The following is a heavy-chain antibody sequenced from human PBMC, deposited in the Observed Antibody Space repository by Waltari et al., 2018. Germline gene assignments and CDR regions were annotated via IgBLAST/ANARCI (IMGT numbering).Heavy chain of an antibody. CDR2: SSDGGVYT. CDR1: AFTSRNYF. Sequence: EVQLVESGGGWVQTGGSLRLSCAAAAFTSRNYFISWVRQAPGKGLEWISASSDGGVYTYYADSVEGRFTISRDSSKNTIYLQMNSLRVEDTALYYCAKGFEDLLPFDHWGQGTQVTVSS. D-gene: IGHD2-21*01. CDR3: AKGFEDLLPFDH. V-gene: IGHV3-23*04. J-gene: IGHJ4*02.